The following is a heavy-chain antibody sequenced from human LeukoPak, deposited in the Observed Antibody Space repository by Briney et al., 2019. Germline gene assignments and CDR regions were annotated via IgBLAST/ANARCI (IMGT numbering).Heavy chain of an antibody. CDR2: INYSGSN. Sequence: PSETLSLTCTVSGGSISSSSYYWGWIPQPPGKGLEWIGSINYSGSNYCNPPLKSRVSISVDTSKSQCSLKLSSVTAADTGVYYCARVNYDDSSGTEYWGQGTLVTVSS. CDR3: ARVNYDDSSGTEY. J-gene: IGHJ4*02. V-gene: IGHV4-39*07. CDR1: GGSISSSSYY. D-gene: IGHD3-22*01.